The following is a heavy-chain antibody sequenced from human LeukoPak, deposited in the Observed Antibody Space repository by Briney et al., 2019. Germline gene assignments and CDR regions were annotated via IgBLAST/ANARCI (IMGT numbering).Heavy chain of an antibody. CDR2: INPNSGDT. D-gene: IGHD3-9*01. Sequence: GASVQVSCKASGYMFSGYHIHWLRQAPGKRLEWMGWINPNSGDTNYAQEFQGSVTVTRDTSITTVYLELTSLRSDDTAVYYCAREHFDILIGYNSRNWFDPWGQRTLGIVSS. J-gene: IGHJ5*02. CDR3: AREHFDILIGYNSRNWFDP. CDR1: GYMFSGYH. V-gene: IGHV1-2*02.